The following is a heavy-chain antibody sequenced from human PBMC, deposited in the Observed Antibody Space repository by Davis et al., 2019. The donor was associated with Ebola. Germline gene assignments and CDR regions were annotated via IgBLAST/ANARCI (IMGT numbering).Heavy chain of an antibody. Sequence: GSLRLSCGVSGGSLWGYFWTWIRQSPGEGLEWLGEIIGGGSTTNYNPSLNNRVTISLDTSKNQFSLKLKFVTAADTAVYYCARLTLNSVSDSGLGYNHIDSCGQGTLVTVSS. J-gene: IGHJ5*01. V-gene: IGHV4-34*12. CDR2: IIGGGST. CDR3: ARLTLNSVSDSGLGYNHIDS. CDR1: GGSLWGYF. D-gene: IGHD5-18*01.